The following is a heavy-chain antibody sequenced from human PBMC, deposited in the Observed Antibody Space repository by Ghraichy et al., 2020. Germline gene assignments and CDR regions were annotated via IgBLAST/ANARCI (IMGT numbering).Heavy chain of an antibody. CDR1: GFTFSSYA. CDR2: ISGSGGST. J-gene: IGHJ4*02. D-gene: IGHD3-10*01. CDR3: AKDLLYVFRSGPYYFDY. Sequence: GGSLRLSCAASGFTFSSYAMSWVRQAPGKGLEWVSAISGSGGSTYYADSVKGRFTISRDNSKNTLYLQMNSLRAEDTAVYYCAKDLLYVFRSGPYYFDYWGQGTLVTVSS. V-gene: IGHV3-23*01.